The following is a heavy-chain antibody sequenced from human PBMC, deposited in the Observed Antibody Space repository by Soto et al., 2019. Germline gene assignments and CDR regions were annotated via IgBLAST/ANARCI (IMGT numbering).Heavy chain of an antibody. D-gene: IGHD2-2*02. J-gene: IGHJ6*02. CDR2: ISAYNGNT. Sequence: ASVKVSCKASGYTFTSYGISWVRRAPGQGLEWMGWISAYNGNTNYAQKLQGRVTMTTDTSTSTAYMELRSLRSDDTAVYYCAISLGYCSSTSCYTSDYYYYGMDVWGQGTTVTVSS. V-gene: IGHV1-18*04. CDR1: GYTFTSYG. CDR3: AISLGYCSSTSCYTSDYYYYGMDV.